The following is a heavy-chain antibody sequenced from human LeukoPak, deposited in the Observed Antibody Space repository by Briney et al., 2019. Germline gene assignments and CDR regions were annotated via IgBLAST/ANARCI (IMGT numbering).Heavy chain of an antibody. Sequence: ASVKVSCKASGDTITSYYMYWVRQAPGQGLEWMGISNPSGGSTSYAQKFQGRVTMTRDTSTSTVYMELSSLRSEDTAVYYCAREGSRSWYYFDYWGQGTLVTVSS. D-gene: IGHD6-13*01. CDR2: SNPSGGST. J-gene: IGHJ4*02. CDR3: AREGSRSWYYFDY. V-gene: IGHV1-46*01. CDR1: GDTITSYY.